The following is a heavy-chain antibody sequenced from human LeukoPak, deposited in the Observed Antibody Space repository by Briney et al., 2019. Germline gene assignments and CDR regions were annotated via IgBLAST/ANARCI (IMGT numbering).Heavy chain of an antibody. CDR1: GFTFNSYW. J-gene: IGHJ4*02. CDR2: IKRDGSEK. V-gene: IGHV3-7*01. CDR3: AKGGSSSPRSTFDY. Sequence: GGSLRLSCAASGFTFNSYWMNWVRQAPGKGLEWVANIKRDGSEKYYVDSVKGRFTISRDNAKNTVYLQMNSLRAEDTAVYYCAKGGSSSPRSTFDYWGQGTLLTVSS. D-gene: IGHD6-13*01.